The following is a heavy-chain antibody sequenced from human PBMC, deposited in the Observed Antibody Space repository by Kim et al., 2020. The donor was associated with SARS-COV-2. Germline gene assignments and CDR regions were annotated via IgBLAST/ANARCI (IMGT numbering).Heavy chain of an antibody. Sequence: RFTISRDNSKNTLYLQMNSLRAEDTAVYYCAKNSEYCSSSSCYAVSYFDYWGQGTLVTVSS. J-gene: IGHJ4*02. D-gene: IGHD2-2*01. CDR3: AKNSEYCSSSSCYAVSYFDY. V-gene: IGHV3-23*01.